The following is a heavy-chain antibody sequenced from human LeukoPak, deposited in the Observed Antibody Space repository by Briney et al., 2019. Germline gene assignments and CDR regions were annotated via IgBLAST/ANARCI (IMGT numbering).Heavy chain of an antibody. CDR3: ARDPPAVLIDTYG. D-gene: IGHD2-8*01. Sequence: GGSLRLSCAASGLTFSSYGMHWVRQAPGKGLEWVAFIRYDGSNKYYADSVKGRFTISRDNSKNMVYLQMNSLRAEDTAMYYCARDPPAVLIDTYGWGQGTLVTVSS. J-gene: IGHJ4*02. V-gene: IGHV3-30*02. CDR2: IRYDGSNK. CDR1: GLTFSSYG.